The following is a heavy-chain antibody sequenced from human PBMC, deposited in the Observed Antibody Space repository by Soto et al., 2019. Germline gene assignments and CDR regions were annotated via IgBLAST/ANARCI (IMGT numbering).Heavy chain of an antibody. CDR2: IYWDDSQ. J-gene: IGHJ4*02. CDR1: GFSLTTDRVG. CDR3: EHAYGGRSLY. Sequence: QITLKESGPTLVKPTQTLTLTCTFSGFSLTTDRVGVGWIRQPPGEALEWLAVIYWDDSQTYRPSLESRLTITKDTSKNQVALTMTNMDSLDTSTYYCEHAYGGRSLYWGQGTLVTVSS. V-gene: IGHV2-5*02. D-gene: IGHD1-26*01.